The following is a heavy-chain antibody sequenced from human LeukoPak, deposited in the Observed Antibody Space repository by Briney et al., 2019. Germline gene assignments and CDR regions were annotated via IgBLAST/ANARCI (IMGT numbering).Heavy chain of an antibody. CDR3: ARDSGRGGESGYYDL. CDR2: IKRDGSKR. CDR1: GFTFGWHG. Sequence: GRSLRLSCAASGFTFGWHGMSWVRQAPGKGLEWVANIKRDGSKRYYVDSVKGRFTISRDNAKNSLYLQMSSPRAGDTAMYYCARDSGRGGESGYYDLWGQGTLVAVSS. V-gene: IGHV3-7*01. D-gene: IGHD3-3*01. J-gene: IGHJ5*02.